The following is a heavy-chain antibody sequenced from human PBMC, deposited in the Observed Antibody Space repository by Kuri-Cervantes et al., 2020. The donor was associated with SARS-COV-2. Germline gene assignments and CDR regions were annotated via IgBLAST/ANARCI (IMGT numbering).Heavy chain of an antibody. CDR2: IYTSGST. J-gene: IGHJ6*02. D-gene: IGHD2-15*01. CDR1: GGSISSYY. Sequence: SETLSLTCTVAGGSISSYYWSWIRQPPGKGLEWIGRIYTSGSTNYNPSLKSRVTMSVDTSKNRFSLKLSSVTAADTAVYYCASTTVVAATVYYYGMDVWGRGTAVTVSS. V-gene: IGHV4-4*07. CDR3: ASTTVVAATVYYYGMDV.